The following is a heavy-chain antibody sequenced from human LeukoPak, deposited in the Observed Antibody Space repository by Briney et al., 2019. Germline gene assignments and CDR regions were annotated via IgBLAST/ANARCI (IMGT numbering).Heavy chain of an antibody. V-gene: IGHV3-11*01. CDR3: ASFYGDYYYGMDV. CDR2: ISSSGSTI. J-gene: IGHJ6*02. CDR1: GFTFSDYY. D-gene: IGHD4-17*01. Sequence: GGSLRLSCAASGFTFSDYYMSWLRQAPGKGLEWVSYISSSGSTIYYADSVKGRFTISRDNAKNSLYLQMNSLRAEDTAVYYCASFYGDYYYGMDVWGQGTTVTVSS.